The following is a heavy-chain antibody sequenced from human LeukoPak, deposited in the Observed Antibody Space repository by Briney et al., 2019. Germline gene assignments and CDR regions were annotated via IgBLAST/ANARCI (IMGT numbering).Heavy chain of an antibody. J-gene: IGHJ4*02. CDR2: ISTSGSA. D-gene: IGHD3-10*01. CDR3: VRNSSGSGRIDY. CDR1: GGSISNYY. Sequence: SETLSLTCTVSGGSISNYYWSWIRQPAGKGLEWIGHISTSGSAKYNPSLKSRVTMSVDTSANQFSLKLSSLTAADTAVYYCVRNSSGSGRIDYWGQGTLVTVSS. V-gene: IGHV4-4*07.